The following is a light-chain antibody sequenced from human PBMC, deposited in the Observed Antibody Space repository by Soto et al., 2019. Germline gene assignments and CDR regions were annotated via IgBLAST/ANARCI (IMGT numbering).Light chain of an antibody. CDR3: CPYAGSSTHVV. J-gene: IGLJ2*01. CDR2: EGS. CDR1: SSDVGSYNF. V-gene: IGLV2-23*01. Sequence: QSALTQPASVSGSPGQSITISCTGTSSDVGSYNFVSWYQQHPGKAPKLMIYEGSKRPSGVSNRFSGSKSGNTASLTISGLQAEDEADYYCCPYAGSSTHVVFGGGTKLTVL.